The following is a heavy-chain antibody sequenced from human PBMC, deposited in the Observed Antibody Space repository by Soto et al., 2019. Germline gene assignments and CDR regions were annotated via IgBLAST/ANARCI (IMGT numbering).Heavy chain of an antibody. CDR1: GYSFTSDD. CDR2: MNPNSGNT. J-gene: IGHJ2*01. V-gene: IGHV1-8*01. CDR3: ARVRRRWFFDL. Sequence: QVQLVQSGAEVKKPGASVKVSCKTSGYSFTSDDINWVRQATGQGLEWMGWMNPNSGNTGYAQKFQGRVTMTRNTSIRTAYMELSSLTSEDTAVYSCARVRRRWFFDLWGRGTLVTVSS.